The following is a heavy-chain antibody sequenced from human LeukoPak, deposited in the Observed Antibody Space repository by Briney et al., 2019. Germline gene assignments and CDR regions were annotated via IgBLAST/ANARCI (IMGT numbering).Heavy chain of an antibody. CDR1: GFTFSNYA. CDR3: ADDRYSSGWYGNFQH. CDR2: ISGSGGST. J-gene: IGHJ1*01. D-gene: IGHD6-19*01. V-gene: IGHV3-23*01. Sequence: GESLRLSCAASGFTFSNYAMSWVRQAPGKGLEWVSAISGSGGSTYYADSVKGRFTISRDNSKNTLYLQMNSLRAEDTAVYYCADDRYSSGWYGNFQHWGQGTLVTVSS.